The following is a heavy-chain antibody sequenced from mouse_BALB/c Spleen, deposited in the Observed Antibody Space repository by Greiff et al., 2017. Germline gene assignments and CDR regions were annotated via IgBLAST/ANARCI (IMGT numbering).Heavy chain of an antibody. CDR2: ISYSGST. CDR3: ARKGDYDDGGFAY. V-gene: IGHV3-8*02. J-gene: IGHJ3*01. Sequence: VQLKESGPSLVKPSQTLCLTCSVTGDSITSGYWNWIRKFPGNKLEYMGYISYSGSTYYNPSLKSRISITRDTSKNQYYLQLNSVTTEDTATYYCARKGDYDDGGFAYWGQGTLVTVSA. CDR1: GDSITSGY. D-gene: IGHD2-4*01.